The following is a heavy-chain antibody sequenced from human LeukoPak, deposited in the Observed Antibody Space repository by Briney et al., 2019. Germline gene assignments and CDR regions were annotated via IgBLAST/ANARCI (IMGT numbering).Heavy chain of an antibody. V-gene: IGHV3-30*18. J-gene: IGHJ4*02. D-gene: IGHD6-19*01. CDR1: GFTFSSYG. Sequence: PGRSLRLSCAASGFTFSSYGMHWVRQASGKGLEWVAVISYDGSIKYYPDSVKGRFTISRDNSKNTLYLQMNSLRAEDTAVYYCAKRSGDSSGWYALDYWGQGTLVTVSS. CDR3: AKRSGDSSGWYALDY. CDR2: ISYDGSIK.